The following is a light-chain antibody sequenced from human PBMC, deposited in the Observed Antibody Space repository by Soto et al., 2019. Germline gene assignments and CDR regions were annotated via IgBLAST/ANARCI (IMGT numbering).Light chain of an antibody. Sequence: QSVLIQPASVSGSPGQSITISCTGSRRDIGSRESVSWYQHHPGETPRLLIYDVNIRPSGVSHRFSGSKSDNTASLTISGLQADDEADYFCASYTTAQTLVFGGGTKVTVL. V-gene: IGLV2-14*03. CDR2: DVN. CDR1: RRDIGSRES. J-gene: IGLJ3*02. CDR3: ASYTTAQTLV.